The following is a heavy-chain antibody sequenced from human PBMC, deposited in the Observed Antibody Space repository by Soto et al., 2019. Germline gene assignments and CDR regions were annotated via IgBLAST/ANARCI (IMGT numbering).Heavy chain of an antibody. D-gene: IGHD1-26*01. CDR1: GDSVSSNSAA. J-gene: IGHJ5*02. CDR3: ARDLGGATSYWYSWFDP. Sequence: PSQTLSLTCAISGDSVSSNSAAWNWIRQSPSRGLEWLGRTYYRSKWYNDYAVSVKSRITINPDTSKNQFSLQLNSVTPEDTAVYYCARDLGGATSYWYSWFDPWGQGTLVTVSS. V-gene: IGHV6-1*01. CDR2: TYYRSKWYN.